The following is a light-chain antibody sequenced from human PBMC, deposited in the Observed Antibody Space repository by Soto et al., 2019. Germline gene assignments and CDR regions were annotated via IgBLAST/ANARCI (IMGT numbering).Light chain of an antibody. V-gene: IGKV1-5*01. Sequence: DIQMTQSPSTLSASVGDTVTITCRASQSISSWLAWYQRKPGKAPKLLIYDASSLESGVPSRFSGSGSGTEFTLTISSLQPDDFATYYCQQYNSYLWTFGQGTKVDIK. J-gene: IGKJ1*01. CDR2: DAS. CDR1: QSISSW. CDR3: QQYNSYLWT.